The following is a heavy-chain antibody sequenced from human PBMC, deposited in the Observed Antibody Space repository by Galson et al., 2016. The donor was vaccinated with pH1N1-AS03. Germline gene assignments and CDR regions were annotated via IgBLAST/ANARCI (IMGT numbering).Heavy chain of an antibody. D-gene: IGHD2-2*01. Sequence: LSLTCTVSAGSISTYYWTWIRQPPGRGLEWIGYIYFSGRTNCSPSLKSRANISLDRSRNQFSLNLNSVTAADTAVYYCARVRSEWLGDNSSWYGIDSWGQGTLVTVSS. CDR1: AGSISTYY. CDR3: ARVRSEWLGDNSSWYGIDS. J-gene: IGHJ4*02. CDR2: IYFSGRT. V-gene: IGHV4-59*01.